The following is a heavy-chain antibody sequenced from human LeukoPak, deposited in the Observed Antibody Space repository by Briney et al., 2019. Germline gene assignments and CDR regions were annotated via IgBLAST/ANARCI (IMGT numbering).Heavy chain of an antibody. J-gene: IGHJ4*02. CDR2: IYYSGST. Sequence: SETLSLTCTVSGGSISGYYWSWLRQPPGKGLEYIGYIYYSGSTNHNPSLKSRVSISVDTSKNQFSLKLSSVTAAGTAIYYCARRRYTVDYWGQGTLVTVSP. CDR3: ARRRYTVDY. D-gene: IGHD1-1*01. CDR1: GGSISGYY. V-gene: IGHV4-59*01.